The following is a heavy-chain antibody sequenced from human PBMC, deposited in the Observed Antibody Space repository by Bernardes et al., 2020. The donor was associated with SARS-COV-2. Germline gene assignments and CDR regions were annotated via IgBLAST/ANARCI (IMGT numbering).Heavy chain of an antibody. J-gene: IGHJ4*02. V-gene: IGHV4-59*11. D-gene: IGHD4-17*01. Sequence: SETLSLTCTVSGGSIGSHYWSWIRQPPGKGLEWIGSISYSGSTNYNPSLKSRVTIPVDTSKDQFSLKLSSVTAADTAVYYCARSLRHDDYYFDFWGQGTLVTVSS. CDR1: GGSIGSHY. CDR2: ISYSGST. CDR3: ARSLRHDDYYFDF.